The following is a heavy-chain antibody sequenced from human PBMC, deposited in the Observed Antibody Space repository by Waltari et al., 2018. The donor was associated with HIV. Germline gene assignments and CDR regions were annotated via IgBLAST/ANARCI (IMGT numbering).Heavy chain of an antibody. D-gene: IGHD6-19*01. J-gene: IGHJ4*02. V-gene: IGHV7-4-1*02. CDR2: INTNTGKP. Sequence: QVQLVQSGSELKKPGASVKVSCKASGYTFTRYALNWVRQAPGQGLEWMGWINTNTGKPTYAQGVTGRFVFSLDTSVRTAYLQISSLKAADTAVYYCGRSDGSGWVSFDYWGQGTLVTVSS. CDR3: GRSDGSGWVSFDY. CDR1: GYTFTRYA.